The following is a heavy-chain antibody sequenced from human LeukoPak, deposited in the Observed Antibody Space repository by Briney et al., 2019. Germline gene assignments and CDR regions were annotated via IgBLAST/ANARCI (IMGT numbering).Heavy chain of an antibody. CDR1: GYTFTSYG. D-gene: IGHD4-17*01. Sequence: ASVKVSCKASGYTFTSYGISWVRQAPGQGLEWMGWISAYNGNTNYAQKLQGRVTITTDTSTSTAYMELRSLRSDDTAVYYCARVRFDYGDYWFDPWGQGTLVTVSS. CDR2: ISAYNGNT. V-gene: IGHV1-18*01. CDR3: ARVRFDYGDYWFDP. J-gene: IGHJ5*02.